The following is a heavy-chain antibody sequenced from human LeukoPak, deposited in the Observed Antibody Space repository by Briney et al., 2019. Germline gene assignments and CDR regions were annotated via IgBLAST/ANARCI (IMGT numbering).Heavy chain of an antibody. Sequence: ASVKVSCKAPGYTFTTYFIHWVRQAPGQGLEWMGIINISSGTTTNAQKFQGRVTMTRDTSTGIVYMELSSLRSDDTAVYYCAREERAIAALGRGALDYWGQGTLVTVSS. D-gene: IGHD6-13*01. CDR1: GYTFTTYF. CDR2: INISSGTT. V-gene: IGHV1-46*01. CDR3: AREERAIAALGRGALDY. J-gene: IGHJ4*02.